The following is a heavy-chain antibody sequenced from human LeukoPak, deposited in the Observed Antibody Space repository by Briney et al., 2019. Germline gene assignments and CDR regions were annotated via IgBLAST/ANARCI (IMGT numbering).Heavy chain of an antibody. CDR2: ISSSSSYI. CDR1: GFTFSSYS. J-gene: IGHJ5*02. V-gene: IGHV3-21*01. CDR3: ARRSITMVRGSHHRSNWFDP. Sequence: PGGSLRLSCAASGFTFSSYSMNWVRQAPGKGLEWVSSISSSSSYIYYADSVKGRFTISRDNAKNSLYLQMNSLRAEDTAVYYCARRSITMVRGSHHRSNWFDPWGQGTLVTVSS. D-gene: IGHD3-10*01.